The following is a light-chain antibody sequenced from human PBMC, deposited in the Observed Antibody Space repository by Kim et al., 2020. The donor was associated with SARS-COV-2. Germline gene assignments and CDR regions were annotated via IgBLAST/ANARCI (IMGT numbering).Light chain of an antibody. CDR3: QSYDSSNVV. Sequence: NFMLAQPHSVSESPGKTVTISCTRSSGGIVSNYVQWFQQRPGSAPTTVIYKDSERPTGVSDRFSGSIDSSSNSASLTISGLKTEDEADYYCQSYDSSNVVFGGGTQLTVL. J-gene: IGLJ7*01. CDR1: SGGIVSNY. V-gene: IGLV6-57*03. CDR2: KDS.